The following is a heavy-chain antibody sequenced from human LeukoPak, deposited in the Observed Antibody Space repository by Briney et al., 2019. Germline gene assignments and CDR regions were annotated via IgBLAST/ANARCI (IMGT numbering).Heavy chain of an antibody. CDR1: GFTFSSYW. D-gene: IGHD3-10*01. CDR3: ARVGTGNWYFDL. CDR2: INSDGSRI. Sequence: GGSLRLSCAASGFTFSSYWMHWVRQAPGKGLVWVSRINSDGSRICYADSVKGRFTISRDNAKNTVSLQMNSLRAEDTAVYYCARVGTGNWYFDLWGRGTLVTVSS. J-gene: IGHJ2*01. V-gene: IGHV3-74*01.